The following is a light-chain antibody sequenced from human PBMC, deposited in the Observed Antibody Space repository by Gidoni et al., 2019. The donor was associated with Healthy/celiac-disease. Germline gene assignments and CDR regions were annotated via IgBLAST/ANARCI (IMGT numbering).Light chain of an antibody. V-gene: IGKV3-20*01. J-gene: IGKJ1*01. CDR3: QQYGSSPLT. Sequence: EIVLTQSPGPLSLSPGERATLSCRASQSVSSSYLAWYQQKPGQAPRLLIYGASSRATGIPDRFSGSGYGTDFTLTISRLEPEDFAVYYCQQYGSSPLTFGQGTKVEIK. CDR1: QSVSSSY. CDR2: GAS.